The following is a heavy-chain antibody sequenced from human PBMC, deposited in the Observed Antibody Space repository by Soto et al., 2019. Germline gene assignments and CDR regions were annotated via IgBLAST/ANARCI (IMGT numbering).Heavy chain of an antibody. CDR1: GYTFTTYA. J-gene: IGHJ5*02. CDR3: AREKEPHAPWFGP. CDR2: INGGDGNT. D-gene: IGHD2-8*01. V-gene: IGHV1-3*01. Sequence: QVQLVQSGAEVRKPGASVKISCQASGYTFTTYAPYWVRQAPGQRLEWMGWINGGDGNTRYSQKFQDRVTITRDTSASTTYMELSSLRSEDTAVYYCAREKEPHAPWFGPWGQGTLVTVSS.